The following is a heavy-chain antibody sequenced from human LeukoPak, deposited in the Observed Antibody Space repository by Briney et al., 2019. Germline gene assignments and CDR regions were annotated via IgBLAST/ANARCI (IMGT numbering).Heavy chain of an antibody. CDR1: GFTFSSYW. V-gene: IGHV3-7*03. J-gene: IGHJ4*02. CDR3: ARVAWYGDYFDY. CDR2: IKQDGREK. Sequence: PGGSLRLSFAASGFTFSSYWMSWVRQAPGKGLDGVANIKQDGREKYNVDSVKGRSTTSRDNAKNSLYLQMNSLRAEDTAVYYCARVAWYGDYFDYWGQGTLVTVSS. D-gene: IGHD3-10*01.